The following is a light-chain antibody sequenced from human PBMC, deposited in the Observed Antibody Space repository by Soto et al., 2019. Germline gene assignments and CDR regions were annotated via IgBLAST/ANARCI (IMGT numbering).Light chain of an antibody. CDR1: QSAGNF. Sequence: IVMTPSPATVSVSPGEKASLSCRASQSAGNFLAWYQQKPGQAPRLLTYYISTRATGIPARFSGSGSGTEFTLTINSLQSEDSAVYYCQQHNQWPITFGQGTRPEI. J-gene: IGKJ5*01. CDR2: YIS. V-gene: IGKV3D-15*01. CDR3: QQHNQWPIT.